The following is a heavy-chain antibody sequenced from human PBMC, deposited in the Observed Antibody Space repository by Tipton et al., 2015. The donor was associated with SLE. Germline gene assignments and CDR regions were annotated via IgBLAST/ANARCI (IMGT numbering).Heavy chain of an antibody. D-gene: IGHD1-26*01. Sequence: TLSVTCTVSGGSISSYYWSWIRQPPGKGLEWIGYIYYSGSTNYNPSLKSRVTISVDTSKNQFSLKLSSVTAADTAVYYCARSGSYPYYYYYMDVWGKGTTVTVSS. CDR1: GGSISSYY. V-gene: IGHV4-59*01. CDR3: ARSGSYPYYYYYMDV. CDR2: IYYSGST. J-gene: IGHJ6*03.